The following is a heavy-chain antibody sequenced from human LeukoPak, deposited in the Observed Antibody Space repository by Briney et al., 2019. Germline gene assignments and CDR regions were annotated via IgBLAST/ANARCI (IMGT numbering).Heavy chain of an antibody. V-gene: IGHV3-64D*06. CDR3: VSENSSSWYS. CDR1: GFTFSSYP. D-gene: IGHD6-13*01. Sequence: GGSLRLSCSASGFTFSSYPMHWVRQAPGKGLEYVSAITNDGGRTFYADSVKGRFTISRDNSKNTLYLQMSSLRTEDTAVYYCVSENSSSWYSWGQGTLVTVSS. CDR2: ITNDGGRT. J-gene: IGHJ4*02.